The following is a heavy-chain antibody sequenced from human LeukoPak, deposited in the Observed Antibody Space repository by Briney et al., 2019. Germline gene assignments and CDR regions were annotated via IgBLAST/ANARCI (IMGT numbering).Heavy chain of an antibody. CDR3: GGRRV. CDR1: GFNVSSDY. J-gene: IGHJ6*04. CDR2: VRSKSDAGTM. D-gene: IGHD3-16*01. Sequence: GSLRLSCAVSGFNVSSDYMSWARQAPGKGLEWVGRVRSKSDAGTMDYAAHVEGRFTISRDDSKNMVYLDMNSLKTEDTAVYYCGGRRVWGNGTVVTVSS. V-gene: IGHV3-15*01.